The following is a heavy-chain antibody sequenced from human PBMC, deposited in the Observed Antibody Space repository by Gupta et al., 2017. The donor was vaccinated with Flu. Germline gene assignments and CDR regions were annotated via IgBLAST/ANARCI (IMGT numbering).Heavy chain of an antibody. CDR2: ISSSSSYI. V-gene: IGHV3-21*01. J-gene: IGHJ4*02. D-gene: IGHD6-19*01. Sequence: SGFTFNTYGMNWVRQAPGKGLEWVSSISSSSSYIYYADSVKGRFTISRHNAKNSLYLQMNXLXAEDTAXYYCARAWDVTVAGTFDYWGQGTLVTVSS. CDR1: GFTFNTYG. CDR3: ARAWDVTVAGTFDY.